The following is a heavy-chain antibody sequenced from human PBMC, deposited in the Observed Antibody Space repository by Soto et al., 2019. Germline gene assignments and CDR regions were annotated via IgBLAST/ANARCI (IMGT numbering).Heavy chain of an antibody. D-gene: IGHD4-17*01. Sequence: LRVTSVALGGGCITNALSWVRQAPGKGLEWLSSITNTAFTTHYAASVKGRFTISRENSRNTLHLQINNLRVDDTALYYCAKGFDYGDTKHIDHWGQGTLVTVSS. J-gene: IGHJ4*02. V-gene: IGHV3-23*01. CDR3: AKGFDYGDTKHIDH. CDR1: GGGCITNA. CDR2: ITNTAFTT.